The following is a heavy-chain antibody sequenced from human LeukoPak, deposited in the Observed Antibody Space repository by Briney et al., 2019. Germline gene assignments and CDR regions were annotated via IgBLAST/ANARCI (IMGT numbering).Heavy chain of an antibody. CDR1: GFTFSRYS. CDR2: ITSSSNYI. J-gene: IGHJ4*02. Sequence: KPGGSLRLSCAASGFTFSRYSMNWVRQAPGKGLEWVSLITSSSNYIYYADSVKGRFTISRDNAKNSLYLEMNSLRAEDTAVYYCARARYDSSGYYPLGDYWGQGTLVTVSS. D-gene: IGHD3-22*01. V-gene: IGHV3-21*01. CDR3: ARARYDSSGYYPLGDY.